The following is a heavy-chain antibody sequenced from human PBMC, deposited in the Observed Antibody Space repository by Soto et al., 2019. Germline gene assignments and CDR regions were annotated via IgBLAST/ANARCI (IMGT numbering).Heavy chain of an antibody. D-gene: IGHD3-3*01. V-gene: IGHV4-61*01. CDR2: ISYSGST. CDR1: GVSVSSAIYY. Sequence: LSLTCAVSGVSVSSAIYYWSWVRQPPGRGLEGIGYISYSGSTNYNPSLTSRITISLDTSKNQFSLKLSSVTTADTAVYYCARLEWFAELYFDYWGQGSRVTVSA. CDR3: ARLEWFAELYFDY. J-gene: IGHJ4*02.